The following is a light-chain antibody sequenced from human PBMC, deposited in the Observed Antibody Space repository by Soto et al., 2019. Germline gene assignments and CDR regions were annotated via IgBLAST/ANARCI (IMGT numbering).Light chain of an antibody. CDR3: SSYISSSTRV. CDR2: EVS. J-gene: IGLJ3*02. Sequence: QSALTQPASVSGSPGQSITISCTGTSSDVGGYNYVSWYQQHPGKAPKLMIYEVSNRPSGVSNRFSGSKSGNTASLTISGFQAEDEADYYCSSYISSSTRVFGGGTKLTVL. CDR1: SSDVGGYNY. V-gene: IGLV2-14*01.